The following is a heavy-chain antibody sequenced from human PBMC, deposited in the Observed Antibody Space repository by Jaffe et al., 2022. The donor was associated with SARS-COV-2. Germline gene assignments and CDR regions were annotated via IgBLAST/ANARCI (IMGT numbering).Heavy chain of an antibody. CDR3: AKAYYYDSSGYYHRNLDRYYFDY. CDR1: GFTFSSYA. D-gene: IGHD3-22*01. Sequence: EVQLVESGGGLVQPGGSLRLSCAASGFTFSSYAMSWVRQAPGKGLEWVSAISGSGGSTYYADSVKGRFTISRDNSKNTLYLQMNSLRAEDTAVYYCAKAYYYDSSGYYHRNLDRYYFDYWGQGTLVTVSS. V-gene: IGHV3-23*04. J-gene: IGHJ4*02. CDR2: ISGSGGST.